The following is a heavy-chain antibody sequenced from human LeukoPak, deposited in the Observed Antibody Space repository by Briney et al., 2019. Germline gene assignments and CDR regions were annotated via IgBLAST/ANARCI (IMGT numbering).Heavy chain of an antibody. J-gene: IGHJ4*02. Sequence: SEALSLTCAVYGGSFSGYYWSWIRQPPGKGLEWIGEINHSGSTNYNPSLKSRVTISVDTSKNQFSLKLSSVTAADTAVYYCATGIAARPLLFNYWGQGTLVTVSS. D-gene: IGHD6-6*01. CDR1: GGSFSGYY. V-gene: IGHV4-34*01. CDR3: ATGIAARPLLFNY. CDR2: INHSGST.